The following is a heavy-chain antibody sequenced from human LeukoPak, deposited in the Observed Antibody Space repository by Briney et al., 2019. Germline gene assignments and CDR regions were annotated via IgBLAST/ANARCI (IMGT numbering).Heavy chain of an antibody. Sequence: GGSLRLSCAASGFTFSDAWMSWVRQAPGKGLECVGRIKSRPAGGTTDYAAPVKDRFTISRDDSKNTLYLQMNSLKTEDTAVYYCTTDPIVVVVAASLTNWFDPWGQGILVTVSS. D-gene: IGHD2-15*01. CDR1: GFTFSDAW. CDR2: IKSRPAGGTT. CDR3: TTDPIVVVVAASLTNWFDP. J-gene: IGHJ5*02. V-gene: IGHV3-15*01.